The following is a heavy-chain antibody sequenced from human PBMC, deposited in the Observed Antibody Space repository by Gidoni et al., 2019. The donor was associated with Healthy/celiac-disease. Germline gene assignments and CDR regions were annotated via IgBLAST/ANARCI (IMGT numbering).Heavy chain of an antibody. CDR1: GFTFSSYA. Sequence: EVQLLESGGGLVQPGGSLRLSCAASGFTFSSYAMSWVRQAPWKGLEWVSAISGSGGSTYYADSVKGRFTISRDNSKNTLYLQMNSLRAEDTAVYYCAKSYYYDSSGYYFFDYWGQGTLVTVSS. V-gene: IGHV3-23*01. D-gene: IGHD3-22*01. CDR3: AKSYYYDSSGYYFFDY. CDR2: ISGSGGST. J-gene: IGHJ4*02.